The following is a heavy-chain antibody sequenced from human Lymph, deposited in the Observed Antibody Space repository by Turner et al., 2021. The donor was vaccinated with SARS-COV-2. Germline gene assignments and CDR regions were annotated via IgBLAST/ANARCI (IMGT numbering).Heavy chain of an antibody. J-gene: IGHJ4*02. Sequence: QVQLVESGGGVVQPGRSLRLSCAASGFTLSSYAMHGVRQAPGKGLEWVALISYDGSNKYYADSVKGRFTISRDNSKNTLYLQMNSLRAEDTAVYYCARDGGGNFNYWGQGTLVTVSS. D-gene: IGHD2-15*01. CDR3: ARDGGGNFNY. CDR1: GFTLSSYA. V-gene: IGHV3-30-3*01. CDR2: ISYDGSNK.